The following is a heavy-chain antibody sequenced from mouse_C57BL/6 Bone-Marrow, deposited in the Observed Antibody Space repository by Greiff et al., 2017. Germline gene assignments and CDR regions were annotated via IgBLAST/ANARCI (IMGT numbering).Heavy chain of an antibody. V-gene: IGHV14-4*01. Sequence: EVQLQQSGAELVRPGASVKLSCTASGFNIKDDYMHWVKQRPDQGLEWIGWIDPANGDTEYASKFQGKATITADTSSNTAYLQLSSLTSEDTAVYYCTTTVVATPAWFAYWGQGTLVTVSA. J-gene: IGHJ3*01. CDR2: IDPANGDT. CDR1: GFNIKDDY. D-gene: IGHD1-1*01. CDR3: TTTVVATPAWFAY.